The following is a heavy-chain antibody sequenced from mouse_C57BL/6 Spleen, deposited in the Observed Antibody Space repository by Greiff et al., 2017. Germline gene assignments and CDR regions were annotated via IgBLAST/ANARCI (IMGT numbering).Heavy chain of an antibody. V-gene: IGHV5-17*01. D-gene: IGHD2-5*01. CDR2: ISSGSSTI. CDR1: GFTFSDYG. Sequence: DVKLVESGGGLVKPGGSLKLSCAASGFTFSDYGMHWVRQAPEKGLEWVAYISSGSSTIYYADTVKGRFTISRDNAKNTLFLHMTSLRSEDTAMYYCAREGSYYSNYLDYWGQGTTRTVSS. J-gene: IGHJ2*01. CDR3: AREGSYYSNYLDY.